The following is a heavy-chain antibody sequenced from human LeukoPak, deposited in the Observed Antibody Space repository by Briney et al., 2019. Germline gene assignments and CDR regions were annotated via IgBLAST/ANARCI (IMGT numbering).Heavy chain of an antibody. V-gene: IGHV1-2*04. D-gene: IGHD1-26*01. CDR1: GYTFTGYY. CDR3: ARGPGVGAIAPGPNLFDY. CDR2: INPNSGGT. J-gene: IGHJ4*02. Sequence: ASVKVSCKASGYTFTGYYMHWVRQAPGQGLEWMGWINPNSGGTNYAQKFQGWVTMTRDTSISTAYTELSRLRSDDTAVYYCARGPGVGAIAPGPNLFDYWGQGTLVTVSS.